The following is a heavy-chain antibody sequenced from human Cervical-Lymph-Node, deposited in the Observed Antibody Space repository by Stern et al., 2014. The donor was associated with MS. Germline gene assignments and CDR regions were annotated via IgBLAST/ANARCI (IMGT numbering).Heavy chain of an antibody. D-gene: IGHD6-13*01. CDR1: GFTFSSYG. CDR3: ARDLGSSWSLDY. CDR2: IWYDGSNK. V-gene: IGHV3-33*01. Sequence: MQLVESGGGVVQPGRSLRLSCAASGFTFSSYGMHWVRQAPGKGLEWVAVIWYDGSNKYYADSVKGRFTISRDNSKNTLYLQMNSLRAEDTAVYYCARDLGSSWSLDYWGQGTLVTVSS. J-gene: IGHJ4*02.